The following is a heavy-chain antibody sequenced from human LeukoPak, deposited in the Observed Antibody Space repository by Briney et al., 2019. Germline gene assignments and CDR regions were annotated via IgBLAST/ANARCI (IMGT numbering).Heavy chain of an antibody. CDR1: GYTXTKLS. Sequence: ASVKVSCKVSGYTXTKLSMHWVRQAPGKGLEWMGGFDPEDGETIYAQKFQGRVTMTEDTSTDTAYMELSSLRSEDTAVYYCATPHRGTYGSGSPLYWGQGTLVTVSS. CDR3: ATPHRGTYGSGSPLY. V-gene: IGHV1-24*01. J-gene: IGHJ4*02. CDR2: FDPEDGET. D-gene: IGHD3-10*01.